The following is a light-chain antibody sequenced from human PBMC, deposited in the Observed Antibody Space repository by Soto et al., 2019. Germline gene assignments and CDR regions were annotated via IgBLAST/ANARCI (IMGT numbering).Light chain of an antibody. CDR1: QSVLYSSNNKNY. CDR2: WAS. CDR3: QQYYSTPYT. Sequence: DIVMTQSPDSLAVSLGERATINCKSSQSVLYSSNNKNYLAWYQQTPGQPPKLLIYWASTRAAGVPDRFSGSGSGTDFTLTISSLQAEDVAVYYCQQYYSTPYTFGQGTKLEIK. V-gene: IGKV4-1*01. J-gene: IGKJ2*01.